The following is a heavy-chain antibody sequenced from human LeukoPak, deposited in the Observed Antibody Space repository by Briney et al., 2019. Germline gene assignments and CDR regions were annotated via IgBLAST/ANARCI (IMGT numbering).Heavy chain of an antibody. CDR2: MNPYTGDR. V-gene: IGHV1-8*03. J-gene: IGHJ4*02. CDR3: ARTTSLTASGYDC. CDR1: GYSFTTYH. D-gene: IGHD2-21*02. Sequence: ASVKVSCKTSGYSFTTYHINWVRQASGQGPEWLGWMNPYTGDRGYAQRFQGRLSITSDTSISTAYMELGSLKSDDTAVYFCARTTSLTASGYDCWGQGTLVTDSS.